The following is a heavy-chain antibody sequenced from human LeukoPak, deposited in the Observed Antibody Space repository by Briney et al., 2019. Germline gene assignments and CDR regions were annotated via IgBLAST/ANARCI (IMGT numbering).Heavy chain of an antibody. CDR3: ARDSPIAAAGFFHAFDI. Sequence: SETLSLTCTVSGGSISSYYWSWIRQPPGKGLEWIGYIYYSGSTNYNPSLKSRVTISVDTSKNQFSLKLSSVTAADTAVHYCARDSPIAAAGFFHAFDIWGQGTMVTVSS. CDR2: IYYSGST. V-gene: IGHV4-59*01. J-gene: IGHJ3*02. CDR1: GGSISSYY. D-gene: IGHD6-13*01.